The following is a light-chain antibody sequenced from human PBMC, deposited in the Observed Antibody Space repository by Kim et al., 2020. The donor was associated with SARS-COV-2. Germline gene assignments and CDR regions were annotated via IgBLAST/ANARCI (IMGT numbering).Light chain of an antibody. CDR2: TDK. Sequence: SVALGQTATIPCGGNNIENKNVHWYHQRPGQAPVLFMYTDKRRPSGIHERLSGSNSGNTATLTISRVEAGDEGDYYCQVWDSRTVVFGGGTQLTVL. J-gene: IGLJ2*01. CDR3: QVWDSRTVV. V-gene: IGLV3-9*01. CDR1: NIENKN.